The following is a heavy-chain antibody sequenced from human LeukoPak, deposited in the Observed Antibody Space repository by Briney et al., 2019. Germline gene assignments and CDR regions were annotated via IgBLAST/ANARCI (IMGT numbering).Heavy chain of an antibody. CDR3: ARRHNSMNCGGDCFFDA. J-gene: IGHJ4*02. V-gene: IGHV3-7*03. Sequence: PGGSLRLSCVASRFTFSNHYMSWVRQAPGKGLEWVATIKPDGSETFYVDSVKGRFTVSRDNAKNSLYLQMNSLRAEDTAVYYCARRHNSMNCGGDCFFDAWGQGTLVTVSS. CDR1: RFTFSNHY. CDR2: IKPDGSET. D-gene: IGHD2-21*01.